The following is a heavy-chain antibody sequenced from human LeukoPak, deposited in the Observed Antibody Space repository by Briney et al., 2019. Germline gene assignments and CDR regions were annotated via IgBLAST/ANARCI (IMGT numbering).Heavy chain of an antibody. CDR1: GFTFSDYY. Sequence: PGGSLRLSCVASGFTFSDYYMSWIRQAPGKGLEWVSYISSSGSTIYYADSVKGRFTISRDNAKNSLYLQMNSLRAEDTAVYYCASGYSYGYGYFDYWGQGTLVTVSS. D-gene: IGHD5-18*01. CDR2: ISSSGSTI. V-gene: IGHV3-11*04. CDR3: ASGYSYGYGYFDY. J-gene: IGHJ4*02.